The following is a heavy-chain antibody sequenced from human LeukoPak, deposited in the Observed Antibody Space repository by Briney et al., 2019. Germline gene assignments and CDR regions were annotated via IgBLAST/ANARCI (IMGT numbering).Heavy chain of an antibody. V-gene: IGHV3-23*01. J-gene: IGHJ4*02. CDR2: ISGSGTST. CDR3: AKLDVASGWYREFDY. Sequence: VGSLRLSCAASGFTFSIYAMSWVRQPPGKGLEWVSGISGSGTSTYYADSVKGRFTISRDNSKNTLYLQMNSLRAEDTAVYYCAKLDVASGWYREFDYWGQGTLVTVSS. CDR1: GFTFSIYA. D-gene: IGHD6-19*01.